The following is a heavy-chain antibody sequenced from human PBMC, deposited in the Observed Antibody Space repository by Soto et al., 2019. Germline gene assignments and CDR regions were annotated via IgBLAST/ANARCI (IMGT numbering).Heavy chain of an antibody. J-gene: IGHJ3*02. Sequence: ASVKVSCKVSGYTLTELSMHWVRQAPGKGLEWMGGFDPEDGETIYAQKFQGRVTMTEDTSTDTAYMELSSLRSEDTAVYYCATLDSSGYGYAFDIWGQGTMVIVSS. D-gene: IGHD3-22*01. CDR1: GYTLTELS. CDR2: FDPEDGET. V-gene: IGHV1-24*01. CDR3: ATLDSSGYGYAFDI.